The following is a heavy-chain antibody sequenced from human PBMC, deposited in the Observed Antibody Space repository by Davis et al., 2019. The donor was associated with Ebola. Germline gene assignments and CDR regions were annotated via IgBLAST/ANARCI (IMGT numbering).Heavy chain of an antibody. CDR1: GFIFSTYA. D-gene: IGHD2-21*01. CDR2: STGSGVGT. Sequence: PGGSLRLSCAASGFIFSTYAMSWVRQAPGKGLEWVSVSTGSGVGTYYGDPVKGRFTISRDNSKNTLYLQMHSLRAEDTAVYYCAKAQIDHVISPFEYWGQGTPVTVSS. CDR3: AKAQIDHVISPFEY. V-gene: IGHV3-23*01. J-gene: IGHJ4*02.